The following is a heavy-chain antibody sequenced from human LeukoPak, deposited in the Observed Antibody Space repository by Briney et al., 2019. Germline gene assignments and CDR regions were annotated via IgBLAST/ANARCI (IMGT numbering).Heavy chain of an antibody. CDR2: INPNSGGT. J-gene: IGHJ3*02. CDR3: ARDQNPGGGYYGNAFNI. CDR1: GYTFTGYY. Sequence: ASVKVSCKASGYTFTGYYMHWVRQAPGQGLEWMGWINPNSGGTNYAQKFQGRVTMTRDTSISTAYMELSRLRSDDTAVYYCARDQNPGGGYYGNAFNIWGQGTMVTVSS. V-gene: IGHV1-2*02. D-gene: IGHD3-3*01.